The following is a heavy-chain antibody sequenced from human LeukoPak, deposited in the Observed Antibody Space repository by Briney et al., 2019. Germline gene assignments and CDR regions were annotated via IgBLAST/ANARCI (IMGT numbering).Heavy chain of an antibody. CDR2: ISSSSSYI. Sequence: GGSLRLSCAASGFTFSSYSMNWVRQAPGKGLEWVSSISSSSSYIYYADSVKGRFTISRDSAKNSLYLQMNSLRAEDTAVYYCARRSYRYCSSTSCLNYYYYYMDVWGKGTTVTVSS. V-gene: IGHV3-21*01. CDR3: ARRSYRYCSSTSCLNYYYYYMDV. J-gene: IGHJ6*03. CDR1: GFTFSSYS. D-gene: IGHD2-2*01.